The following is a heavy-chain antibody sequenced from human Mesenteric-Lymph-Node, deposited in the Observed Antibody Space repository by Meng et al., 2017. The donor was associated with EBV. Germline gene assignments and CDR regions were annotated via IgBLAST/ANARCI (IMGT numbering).Heavy chain of an antibody. CDR1: GITFSSYD. Sequence: EGERVGSVGGVVQPGGALGLPCAVYGITFSSYDMSWVRQAPGKGLEWVSGISDSGDTTYYAGSVKGRFTISRDNSKSTLFLQMNSLRAEDTAVYYCANRGPFDYWGQGTLVTVSS. J-gene: IGHJ4*02. CDR2: ISDSGDTT. CDR3: ANRGPFDY. V-gene: IGHV3-23*04. D-gene: IGHD3/OR15-3a*01.